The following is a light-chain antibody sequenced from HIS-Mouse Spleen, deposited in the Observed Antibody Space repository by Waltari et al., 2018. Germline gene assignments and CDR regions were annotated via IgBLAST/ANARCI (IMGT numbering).Light chain of an antibody. CDR2: GNT. CDR3: QSYDSSRSGVV. J-gene: IGLJ2*01. Sequence: QSVVAPPPSVPGATGPRVTVSCTGSSSNRCAGKEGHSDQQVPGTGPKLLIYGNTNRPSGVPDRFSGSKSGTAASLAITGLQAEDEADYYCQSYDSSRSGVVFGGGTKLTVL. CDR1: SSNRCAGKE. V-gene: IGLV1-40*01.